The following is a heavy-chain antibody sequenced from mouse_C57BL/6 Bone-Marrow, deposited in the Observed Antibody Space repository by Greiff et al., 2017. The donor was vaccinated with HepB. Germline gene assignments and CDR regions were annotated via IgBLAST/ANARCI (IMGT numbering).Heavy chain of an antibody. V-gene: IGHV1-82*01. D-gene: IGHD1-1*01. Sequence: VQLQESGPELVKPGASVKISCKASGYAFSSSWMNWVKQRPGKGLEWIGRIYPGDGDTNYNGKFKGKATLTADKSSSTAYMQLSSLTSEDSAVYFCPRPLITTDAMDYWGQGTSVTVSS. CDR2: IYPGDGDT. CDR3: PRPLITTDAMDY. CDR1: GYAFSSSW. J-gene: IGHJ4*01.